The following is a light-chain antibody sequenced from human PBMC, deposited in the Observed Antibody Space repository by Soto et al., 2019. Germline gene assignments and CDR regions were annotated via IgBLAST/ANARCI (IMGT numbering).Light chain of an antibody. Sequence: DIQMTQSPSSLSASVGDRVMITCRASQSITGYLNWYQQKPGKAHKLLIYAASNLQSGVPSRFSGIGSGTDFTLTISSLQPEDFATYFCQQSQNIPYTFGQGTKLEIK. CDR1: QSITGY. CDR2: AAS. V-gene: IGKV1-39*01. CDR3: QQSQNIPYT. J-gene: IGKJ2*01.